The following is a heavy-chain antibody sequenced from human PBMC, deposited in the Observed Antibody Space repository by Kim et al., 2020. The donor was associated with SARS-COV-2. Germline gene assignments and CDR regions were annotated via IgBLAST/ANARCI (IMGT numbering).Heavy chain of an antibody. CDR2: IRSKANSYAT. Sequence: GGSLRLSCAASGFTFSGSAMHWVRQASGKGLEWVGRIRSKANSYATAYAASVKGRFTISRDDSKNTAYLQMNSLKTEDTAVYYCTRQNVRDGYNYYYYYYGMDFWGQGTTVTVSS. V-gene: IGHV3-73*01. J-gene: IGHJ6*02. D-gene: IGHD1-1*01. CDR3: TRQNVRDGYNYYYYYYGMDF. CDR1: GFTFSGSA.